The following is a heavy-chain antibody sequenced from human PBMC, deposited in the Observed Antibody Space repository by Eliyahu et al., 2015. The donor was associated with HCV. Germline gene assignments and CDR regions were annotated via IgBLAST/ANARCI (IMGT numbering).Heavy chain of an antibody. V-gene: IGHV3-23*01. Sequence: EVQLLDSGGGLVQPGGSLRLSCAASGFTFNDYAMXWVRHAPGKGLEWVSGISGSGDTIYYADSVKGRFTISRDNSKNTLSLQMNSLRAEDTAVYYCAKESRSNCQWYFDYWGQGTLATVSS. CDR1: GFTFNDYA. CDR2: ISGSGDTI. CDR3: AKESRSNCQWYFDY. D-gene: IGHD3-10*01. J-gene: IGHJ4*02.